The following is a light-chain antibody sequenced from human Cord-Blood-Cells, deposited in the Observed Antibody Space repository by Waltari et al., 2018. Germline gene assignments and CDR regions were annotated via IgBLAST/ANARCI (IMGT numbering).Light chain of an antibody. J-gene: IGLJ2*01. V-gene: IGLV2-23*01. CDR2: EGS. CDR3: CSYAGSVV. CDR1: SSDVGSYTL. Sequence: QSALTQPASAYGSPGQPITIPCTATSSDVGSYTLVSWYQQHPGKAPKLMIDEGSKRPSGVSNRFSGSKSGNTASLTISGLQAEDEADYYCCSYAGSVVFGGGTKLTVL.